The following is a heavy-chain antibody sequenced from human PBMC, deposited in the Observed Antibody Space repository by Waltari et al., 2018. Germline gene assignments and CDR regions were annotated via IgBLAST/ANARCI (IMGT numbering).Heavy chain of an antibody. D-gene: IGHD3-16*01. CDR2: IRSKSSGVTT. CDR1: GFTFGDYT. Sequence: SGGGLVQPGRSLRLSCTASGFTFGDYTITWVRQAPGKGLEWVVFIRSKSSGVTTEFAASGKGRFTISRDDSNSIAYLQMNSLKTEDTAMYYCTRDFGQPESWGQGTLVTVSS. J-gene: IGHJ4*02. CDR3: TRDFGQPES. V-gene: IGHV3-49*04.